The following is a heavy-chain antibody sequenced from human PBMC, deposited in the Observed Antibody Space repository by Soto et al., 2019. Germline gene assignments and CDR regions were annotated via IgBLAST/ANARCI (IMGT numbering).Heavy chain of an antibody. D-gene: IGHD2-2*01. J-gene: IGHJ5*02. CDR3: ARQRIDCSSTSCYRGWLDP. V-gene: IGHV4-39*01. CDR2: IYYSGST. CDR1: GGSISSSSYY. Sequence: QLQLQESGPGLVKPSETLSLTCTVSGGSISSSSYYWGWIRQPPGKGLEWIGSIYYSGSTYYNPSLKSRVTISVDSSKNQFSLKLSSVTAADTAVYYCARQRIDCSSTSCYRGWLDPWGQGTLVTVSS.